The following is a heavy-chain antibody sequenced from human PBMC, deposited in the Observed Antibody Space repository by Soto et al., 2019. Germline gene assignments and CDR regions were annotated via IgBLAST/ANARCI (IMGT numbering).Heavy chain of an antibody. J-gene: IGHJ6*02. V-gene: IGHV1-18*01. CDR2: INRYNGNT. Sequence: QVQLVQSGAEVKNPGASVKVSCKASGYTFTRYGLGWARQAPGQGLEWMGWINRYNGNTNYAQNVQGRVTLTTDTATSTAYMELRSLRSNDTAIYYCAMVDVYVTPSPQDVWGQGTTVIVSS. CDR3: AMVDVYVTPSPQDV. CDR1: GYTFTRYG. D-gene: IGHD3-16*01.